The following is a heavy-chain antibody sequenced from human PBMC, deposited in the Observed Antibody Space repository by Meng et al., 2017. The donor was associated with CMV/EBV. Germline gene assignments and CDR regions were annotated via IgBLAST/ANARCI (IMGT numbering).Heavy chain of an antibody. CDR3: ARSLNIATRPGRDFDY. V-gene: IGHV3-11*04. Sequence: GGSLRLSCAASGFNFNDYYLSWIRQAPGRGLEWIPYISSTGTTNFYTDSVKGRFTISRDNGKSSLYLQMNSLRAEDTAVYYCARSLNIATRPGRDFDYWGQGALVTVSS. CDR1: GFNFNDYY. J-gene: IGHJ4*02. CDR2: ISSTGTTN. D-gene: IGHD6-6*01.